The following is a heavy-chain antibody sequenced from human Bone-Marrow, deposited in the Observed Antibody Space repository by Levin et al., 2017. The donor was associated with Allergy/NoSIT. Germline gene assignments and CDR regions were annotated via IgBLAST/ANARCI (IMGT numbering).Heavy chain of an antibody. CDR2: ISSSSSYI. V-gene: IGHV3-21*01. Sequence: PGGSLRLSCAASGFTFSSYSMNWVRQAPGKGLEWVSSISSSSSYIYYADSVKGRFTISRDNAKNSLYLQMNSLRAEDTAVYYCARVCDFWSGYCPQPANNWFDPWGQGTLVTVSS. CDR1: GFTFSSYS. CDR3: ARVCDFWSGYCPQPANNWFDP. J-gene: IGHJ5*02. D-gene: IGHD3-3*01.